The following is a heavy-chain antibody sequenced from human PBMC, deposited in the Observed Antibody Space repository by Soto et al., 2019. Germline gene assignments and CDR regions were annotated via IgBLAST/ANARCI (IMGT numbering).Heavy chain of an antibody. CDR2: IYYSGST. Sequence: PSETLSLTCTVSGGSISSYYWSWIRQPPGKGLEWIGYIYYSGSTNYNPSLKSRVTISVDTSKNQFSLKLSSVTAADTAVYYCARETPSLYGSGTIDYWGQGTLVTVS. CDR1: GGSISSYY. CDR3: ARETPSLYGSGTIDY. D-gene: IGHD3-10*01. V-gene: IGHV4-59*01. J-gene: IGHJ4*02.